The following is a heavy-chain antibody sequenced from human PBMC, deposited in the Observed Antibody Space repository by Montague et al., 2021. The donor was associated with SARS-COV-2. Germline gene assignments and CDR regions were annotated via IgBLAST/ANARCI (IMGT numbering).Heavy chain of an antibody. D-gene: IGHD3-3*01. CDR3: ARDHNDFRSGYHSNRFDP. CDR1: GGSISSATNY. Sequence: TLSLTCNVSGGSISSATNYWSWIRQPAGKGLEWIGRIYSRGSTNYNPSLESRVTISIDTSKNQFSLKLNPVTAADTAIYYCARDHNDFRSGYHSNRFDPWGQGTLVTVSS. CDR2: IYSRGST. J-gene: IGHJ5*02. V-gene: IGHV4-61*02.